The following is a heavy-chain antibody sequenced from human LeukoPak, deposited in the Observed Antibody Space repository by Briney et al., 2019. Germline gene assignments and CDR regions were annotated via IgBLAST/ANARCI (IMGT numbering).Heavy chain of an antibody. Sequence: ASVKVSCKASGYTFTGYYMHWVRQAPGQGLEWMGWINPNSGGTNYAQKFRGRVTMTRDTSISTAYMELSRLRSDDTAVYYCARDQYCSSTSCYSWFDPWGQGTLVTVSS. CDR2: INPNSGGT. CDR3: ARDQYCSSTSCYSWFDP. CDR1: GYTFTGYY. D-gene: IGHD2-2*01. J-gene: IGHJ5*02. V-gene: IGHV1-2*02.